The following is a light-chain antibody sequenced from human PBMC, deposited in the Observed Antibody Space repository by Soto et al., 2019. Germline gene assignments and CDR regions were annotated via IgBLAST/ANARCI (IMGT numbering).Light chain of an antibody. Sequence: DVQMTQSPSSLSASVGDRVTITCRASQSIYTYLHWYRQRPGSAPNLLVFAASALHSGVPSRFSGSGSGTNFTLTISNLQSEDVATYFCQQSYSPPGTFGGGTKVEIK. CDR2: AAS. J-gene: IGKJ4*01. CDR1: QSIYTY. V-gene: IGKV1-39*01. CDR3: QQSYSPPGT.